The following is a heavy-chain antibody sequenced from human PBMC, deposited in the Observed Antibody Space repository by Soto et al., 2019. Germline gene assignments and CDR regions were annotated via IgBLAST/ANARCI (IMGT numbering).Heavy chain of an antibody. CDR1: GGSFSGYY. Sequence: SETLSLTCAAYGGSFSGYYWSWIRQPPGKGLEWIGEINHSGSTNYNPSLKSRVTISVDTSKNQFSLKLSSVTAADTAVYYCARGPSRRGVRGVISRPKHMDVWGQGTTVTVSS. CDR2: INHSGST. D-gene: IGHD3-10*01. J-gene: IGHJ6*02. CDR3: ARGPSRRGVRGVISRPKHMDV. V-gene: IGHV4-34*01.